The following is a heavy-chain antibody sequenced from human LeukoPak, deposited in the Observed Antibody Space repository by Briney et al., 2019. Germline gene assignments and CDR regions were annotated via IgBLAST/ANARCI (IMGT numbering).Heavy chain of an antibody. V-gene: IGHV1-69*13. CDR2: IIAIFGTA. D-gene: IGHD3-3*01. J-gene: IGHJ5*02. CDR1: GGTFSSYA. CDR3: ARSTFGVVLNWFDP. Sequence: ASVKVFCKASGGTFSSYAISWVRQAPGQGLEWMGGIIAIFGTANYAQKFQGRVTITADESTSTAYMELSSLRSEDTAVYYCARSTFGVVLNWFDPWGQGTLVTVSS.